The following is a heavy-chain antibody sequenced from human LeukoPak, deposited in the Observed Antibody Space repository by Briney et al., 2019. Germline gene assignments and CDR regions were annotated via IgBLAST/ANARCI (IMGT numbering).Heavy chain of an antibody. D-gene: IGHD2-15*01. CDR1: GFTSGFTFSSYA. CDR3: AKDSCSGGVCYSSGNDAFDI. J-gene: IGHJ3*02. CDR2: ISGSGDST. V-gene: IGHV3-23*01. Sequence: GKSLRLSCAASGFTSGFTFSSYAMSWVRQAPGKGLQWVSVISGSGDSTYYADSVKGRVTISRDNSKNTLYLQMGSLRAEDTAVYYCAKDSCSGGVCYSSGNDAFDIWGQGTMVTVSS.